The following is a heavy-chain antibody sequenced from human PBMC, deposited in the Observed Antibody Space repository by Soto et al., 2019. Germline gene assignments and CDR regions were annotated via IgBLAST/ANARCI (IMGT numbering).Heavy chain of an antibody. V-gene: IGHV3-33*01. CDR3: ARPHYDFWSGPPWAYAFDI. D-gene: IGHD3-3*01. CDR1: GFTFSSYG. CDR2: IWYDGSNK. Sequence: GGSLRLSCAASGFTFSSYGMHWVRQAPGKGLEWVAVIWYDGSNKYYADSVKGRFTISRDNSKKTLYLQMNSLRAEDTAVYYCARPHYDFWSGPPWAYAFDIWGQGTMVTVSS. J-gene: IGHJ3*02.